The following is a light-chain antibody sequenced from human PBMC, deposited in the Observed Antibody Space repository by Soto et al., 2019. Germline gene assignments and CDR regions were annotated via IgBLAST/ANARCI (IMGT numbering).Light chain of an antibody. CDR1: ALPKQY. J-gene: IGLJ2*01. CDR3: QSADSSGTYVV. CDR2: KDS. Sequence: SYELTQPPSVSVSPGQTARITCSGDALPKQYAYWYQQKPGQAPVLVIYKDSERPSGIPXRFSGSSSGTTVTLTISGVQAXXXXXYYCQSADSSGTYVVFGGGTKLTVL. V-gene: IGLV3-25*02.